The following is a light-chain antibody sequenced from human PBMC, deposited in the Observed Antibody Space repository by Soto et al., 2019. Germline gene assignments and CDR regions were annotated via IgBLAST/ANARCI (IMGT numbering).Light chain of an antibody. CDR3: CSYAGGTSVV. CDR1: SSDVGKYNL. V-gene: IGLV2-23*01. J-gene: IGLJ2*01. CDR2: EDV. Sequence: QSALTQPASVSGSPGQSITISCTGTSSDVGKYNLVSWYQQHPGKAPKLMIYEDVERPSGISNRFSGSKSGNTASLTISGLRTEDEADYYCCSYAGGTSVVFGGETKLTVL.